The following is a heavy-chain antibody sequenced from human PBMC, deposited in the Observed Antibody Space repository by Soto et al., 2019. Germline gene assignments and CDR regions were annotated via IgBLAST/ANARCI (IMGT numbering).Heavy chain of an antibody. CDR1: GFTFSSYS. Sequence: GGSLRLSCAASGFTFSSYSMNWVRQAPGKGLEWVSSISSSSSYIYYADSVKGRFTISRDNAKNSLYLQMNSLRAEDTAVYYCARVGVSVLRFLEWLSNFDYWGQGTLVTVSS. CDR3: ARVGVSVLRFLEWLSNFDY. J-gene: IGHJ4*02. CDR2: ISSSSSYI. D-gene: IGHD3-3*01. V-gene: IGHV3-21*01.